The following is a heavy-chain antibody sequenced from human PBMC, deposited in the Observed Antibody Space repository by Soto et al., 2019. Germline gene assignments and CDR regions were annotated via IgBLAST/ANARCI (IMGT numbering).Heavy chain of an antibody. V-gene: IGHV4-34*01. J-gene: IGHJ5*02. D-gene: IGHD6-6*01. CDR2: ISHSGST. Sequence: SETLSITGAVYGGSFSGYCWSWIPQPPGKGLEWIGEISHSGSTNYNPSLKSRVTISVDTSKNQFSLKLSSVTAADTAVYYCARGRMWQLAPYNWFDPWGQGTLVTVSS. CDR3: ARGRMWQLAPYNWFDP. CDR1: GGSFSGYC.